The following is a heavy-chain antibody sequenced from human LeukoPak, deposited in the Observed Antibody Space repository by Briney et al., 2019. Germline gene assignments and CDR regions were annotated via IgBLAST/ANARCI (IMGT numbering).Heavy chain of an antibody. CDR2: ISAYNGNT. CDR3: ARDLSSGWYGDNWFDP. D-gene: IGHD6-19*01. J-gene: IGHJ5*02. Sequence: ASVKVSCKASGYTFTSCGISWVRQAPGQGLEWMGWISAYNGNTNYAQKLQGRVTMTTDTSTSTAYMELRSLRSDDTAVYYCARDLSSGWYGDNWFDPWGQGTLVTVSS. V-gene: IGHV1-18*01. CDR1: GYTFTSCG.